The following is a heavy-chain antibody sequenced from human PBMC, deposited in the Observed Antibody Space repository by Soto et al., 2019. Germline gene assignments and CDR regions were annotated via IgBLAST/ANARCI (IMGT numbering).Heavy chain of an antibody. CDR1: GFTFSSYA. D-gene: IGHD2-2*01. V-gene: IGHV3-23*01. Sequence: GVSLRLSCAASGFTFSSYAMSWVRQAPGKGQEWVSVISGSGGSTYYADSVKGRFTISRDNSKNTLYLQMNSLRAEDTAVYYCAKGFCSTTSCYSIPLDDWGQGTLVTVSS. CDR2: ISGSGGST. CDR3: AKGFCSTTSCYSIPLDD. J-gene: IGHJ4*02.